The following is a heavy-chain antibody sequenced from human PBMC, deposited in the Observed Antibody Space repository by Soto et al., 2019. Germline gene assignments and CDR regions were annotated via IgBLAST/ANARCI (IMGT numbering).Heavy chain of an antibody. CDR3: ARHDWNGVDY. CDR2: IYYSGST. CDR1: GGSISRNSYY. J-gene: IGHJ4*02. D-gene: IGHD1-1*01. V-gene: IGHV4-39*01. Sequence: QMQLQESGPGLVKPSETLSLTCTVSGGSISRNSYYWGWIRQPPGKGLEWIGSIYYSGSTYYNPSLXGXAXIXXDTSKNQFSLKLSSVTAADTAVYYCARHDWNGVDYWGQGTLVTVSS.